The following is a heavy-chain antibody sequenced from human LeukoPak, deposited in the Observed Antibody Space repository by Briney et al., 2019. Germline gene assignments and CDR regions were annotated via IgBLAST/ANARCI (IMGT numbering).Heavy chain of an antibody. J-gene: IGHJ5*02. D-gene: IGHD2-2*01. CDR3: AGTTIVVVPAAIVGP. V-gene: IGHV4-34*01. CDR2: INHSGST. Sequence: SETLSLTCAVYGGSFSGYYWSWIRQPPGKGLEWIGEINHSGSTNYNPSLKSRVTISVDTSKNQFSLKLSSVTAADTAVYYCAGTTIVVVPAAIVGPWGQGTLVTVSS. CDR1: GGSFSGYY.